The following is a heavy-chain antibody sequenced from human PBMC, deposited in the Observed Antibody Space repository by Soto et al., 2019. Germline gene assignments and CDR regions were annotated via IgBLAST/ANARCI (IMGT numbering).Heavy chain of an antibody. Sequence: RVSCKASVGTFSSYCISWVPQAPVQGLEWMGGITPIFGTVNYAQKFQGRATITAAKSTRTACMELSSLRSEDTAVYYCARDVGLSGTAYNWFDPWGQGTLVTVSS. CDR3: ARDVGLSGTAYNWFDP. V-gene: IGHV1-69*06. D-gene: IGHD2-15*01. CDR1: VGTFSSYC. CDR2: ITPIFGTV. J-gene: IGHJ5*02.